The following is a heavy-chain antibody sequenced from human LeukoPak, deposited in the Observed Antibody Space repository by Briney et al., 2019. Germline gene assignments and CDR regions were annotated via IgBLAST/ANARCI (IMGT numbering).Heavy chain of an antibody. J-gene: IGHJ4*02. CDR3: ARGGYSDFDY. D-gene: IGHD5-18*01. Sequence: GGSLRLSCAASGFSLKDYWMSWVRQAPGKGLEWVADITPDGSGKTYVDAVKGRFTISRDNAKNSLYLQMNSLRAEDTAVYYCARGGYSDFDYWGQGTLVTVSS. CDR1: GFSLKDYW. V-gene: IGHV3-7*01. CDR2: ITPDGSGK.